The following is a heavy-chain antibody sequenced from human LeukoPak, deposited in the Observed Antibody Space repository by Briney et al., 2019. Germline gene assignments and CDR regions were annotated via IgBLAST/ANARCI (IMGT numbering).Heavy chain of an antibody. CDR3: ASGPHDYGANWAFDI. CDR2: IVVGSGNT. J-gene: IGHJ3*02. V-gene: IGHV1-58*02. CDR1: GFTFTSSA. Sequence: SVKVSCKASGFTFTSSAMQWVRQARGQRLEWIGWIVVGSGNTNYAQKSQERVTITRDMSTSTAYMELSSLRSEDTAVYYCASGPHDYGANWAFDIWGQGTMVTVSS. D-gene: IGHD4-17*01.